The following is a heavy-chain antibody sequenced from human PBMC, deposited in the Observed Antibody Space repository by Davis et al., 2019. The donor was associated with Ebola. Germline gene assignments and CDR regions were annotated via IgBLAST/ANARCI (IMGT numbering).Heavy chain of an antibody. D-gene: IGHD2-2*01. V-gene: IGHV3-43D*03. J-gene: IGHJ6*03. Sequence: GESLKISCAASGFTFDDYAMHWVRQAPGKGLEWVSLISWDGGSTYYADSVKGRFTISRDNSKNSLYLQMNSLRAEDTALYYCAKGPRWCSSTSCYYYYYMDVWGKGTTVTVSS. CDR2: ISWDGGST. CDR3: AKGPRWCSSTSCYYYYYMDV. CDR1: GFTFDDYA.